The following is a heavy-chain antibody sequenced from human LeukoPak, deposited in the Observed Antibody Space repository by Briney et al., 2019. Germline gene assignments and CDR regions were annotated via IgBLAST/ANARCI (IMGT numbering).Heavy chain of an antibody. CDR3: ARGGGIVVVVAAILDY. V-gene: IGHV1-2*02. Sequence: ASVKVSCKASGYTFTGYYMHWVRQAPRQGLEWLGWINPNNGGTNYAQKFQGRVTMTRDTSISTAYMELSRLRSDDTAVYYCARGGGIVVVVAAILDYWGQGTLVTVSS. D-gene: IGHD2-15*01. CDR1: GYTFTGYY. J-gene: IGHJ4*02. CDR2: INPNNGGT.